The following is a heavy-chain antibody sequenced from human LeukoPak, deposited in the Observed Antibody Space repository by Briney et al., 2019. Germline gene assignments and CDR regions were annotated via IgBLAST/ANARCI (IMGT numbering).Heavy chain of an antibody. D-gene: IGHD2-8*01. J-gene: IGHJ4*02. CDR3: ARESLITH. V-gene: IGHV3-30-3*01. Sequence: HPGGSLRLSCAASGFTFSSYAMHWVRQAPGKGLEWVAVISYDGSNKYYADSVKGRFTISRDNSKNTLYLQMNSLRAEDTAVYYCARESLITHWGQGTLVTVSS. CDR1: GFTFSSYA. CDR2: ISYDGSNK.